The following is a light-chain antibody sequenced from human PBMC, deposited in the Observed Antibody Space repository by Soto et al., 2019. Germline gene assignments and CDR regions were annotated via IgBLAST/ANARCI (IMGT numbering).Light chain of an antibody. Sequence: QSALTQPRSVSGSPGQSVTISCTGTSSDVGAYNYVSWYQQHPGEAPKLMIYHVSKRPSGVPDRFSGSKSGNAASLTISGLQAEDEPDYYCCTDEGTYKVLGNGTKVTV. CDR2: HVS. V-gene: IGLV2-11*01. J-gene: IGLJ1*01. CDR3: CTDEGTYKV. CDR1: SSDVGAYNY.